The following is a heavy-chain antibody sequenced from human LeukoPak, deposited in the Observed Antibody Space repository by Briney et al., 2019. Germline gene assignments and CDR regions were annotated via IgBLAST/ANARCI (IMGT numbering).Heavy chain of an antibody. CDR1: GFTFSSYS. CDR3: AKDGVGYYDSSGYYQENFYYYMDV. D-gene: IGHD3-22*01. J-gene: IGHJ6*03. Sequence: PGGSLRLSCAASGFTFSSYSMNWVRQAPGKGLEWVSSISSSSSYIYYAGSVKGRFTISRDNAKNSLYLQMNSLRAEDTAVYYCAKDGVGYYDSSGYYQENFYYYMDVWGKGTTVTVSS. V-gene: IGHV3-21*01. CDR2: ISSSSSYI.